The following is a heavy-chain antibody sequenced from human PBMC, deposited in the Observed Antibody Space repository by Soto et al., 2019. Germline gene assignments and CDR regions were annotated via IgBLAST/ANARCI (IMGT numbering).Heavy chain of an antibody. CDR3: ANMGLAVAASAFDI. Sequence: SVKVSCKASGYTFTSYAISWVRQAPGQGLEWMGRIIPILGIANYAQKFQGRVTITTDKSTSTAYMELSSLRSEDTAVYYCANMGLAVAASAFDIWGQGTMVTV. J-gene: IGHJ3*02. CDR1: GYTFTSYA. V-gene: IGHV1-69*04. D-gene: IGHD6-19*01. CDR2: IIPILGIA.